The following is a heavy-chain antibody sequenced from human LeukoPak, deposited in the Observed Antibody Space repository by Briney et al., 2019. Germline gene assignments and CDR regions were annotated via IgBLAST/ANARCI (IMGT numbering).Heavy chain of an antibody. CDR1: GYTFTSYA. CDR2: INAGNGNT. V-gene: IGHV1-3*01. Sequence: ASVKVSCKASGYTFTSYAMHWVRQAPGQRLEWMGWINAGNGNTKYSQEFQGRVTMTRDTSISTAYMELSRLRSDDTAVYYCARAVSGSGSYKYWGQGTLVTVSS. D-gene: IGHD3-10*01. CDR3: ARAVSGSGSYKY. J-gene: IGHJ4*02.